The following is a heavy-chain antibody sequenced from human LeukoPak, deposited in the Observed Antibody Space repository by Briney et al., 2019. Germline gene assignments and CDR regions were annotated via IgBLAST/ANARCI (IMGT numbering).Heavy chain of an antibody. D-gene: IGHD2-2*01. CDR3: ARRYGEYQLLGPSDY. Sequence: GESLKISCKGSGYRFTSYWIGWVRQMPGKGLEWMGIIYPGDSDTRYSPSFQGQVTISADKTISTAYLQWSSLKASDTAMYYCARRYGEYQLLGPSDYWGQGTLVTVSS. CDR2: IYPGDSDT. V-gene: IGHV5-51*01. J-gene: IGHJ4*02. CDR1: GYRFTSYW.